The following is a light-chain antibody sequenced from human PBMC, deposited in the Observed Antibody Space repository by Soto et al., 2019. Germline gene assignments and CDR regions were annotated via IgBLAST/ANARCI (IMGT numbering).Light chain of an antibody. CDR3: QQYGSSLTWT. J-gene: IGKJ1*01. CDR1: QSVSSSY. V-gene: IGKV3-20*01. Sequence: EIVLTQSPGTLSLSPGERATLSCRASQSVSSSYLAWYQQKPGQAPRLLIYGASSRATGIPDRFSGSGSGTDFTLTISGLEPEDFAVYYCQQYGSSLTWTFGQGTKVDI. CDR2: GAS.